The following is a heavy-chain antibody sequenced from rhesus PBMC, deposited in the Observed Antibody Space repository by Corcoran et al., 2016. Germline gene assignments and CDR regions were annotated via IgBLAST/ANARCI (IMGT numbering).Heavy chain of an antibody. J-gene: IGHJ4*01. CDR3: AALLPGYSGSQIDY. CDR2: FVPEVGET. CDR1: GYTFTDYY. D-gene: IGHD6-25*01. V-gene: IGHV1-111*02. Sequence: EVQLVQSGAEVKKPGASVKISCKASGYTFTDYYLHWVRQAPEKGLEWMGRFVPEVGETKHAQKFQDRVTITTDTSTDTAYMELSSLRSEDTAVYYCAALLPGYSGSQIDYWGQGVLVTVSS.